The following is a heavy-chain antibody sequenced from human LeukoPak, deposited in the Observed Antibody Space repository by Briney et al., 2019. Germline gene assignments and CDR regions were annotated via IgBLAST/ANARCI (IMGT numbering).Heavy chain of an antibody. CDR1: GYTFTSYA. CDR2: ITPSGGI. J-gene: IGHJ4*02. V-gene: IGHV1-2*02. D-gene: IGHD5-24*01. CDR3: ARDRYGDGFAHLLY. Sequence: ASVKVSCKASGYTFTSYAIHLVRQAPGQGLEWMGWITPSGGINYPQKFQGRVAITWDTSITTAYMDLSRLTSDDTAVYYCARDRYGDGFAHLLYWGQGALVTVSS.